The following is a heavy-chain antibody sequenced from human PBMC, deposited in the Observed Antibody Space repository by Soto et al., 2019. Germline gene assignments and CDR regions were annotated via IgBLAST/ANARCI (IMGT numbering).Heavy chain of an antibody. Sequence: QIQLVQSGGEVKKPGASVKVSCKSSGYNFISHSITWVRQAPGQGLEWMGRISAYNGNTNHAQKFQGRLTMTTDTSTSTAYMELRSLRSDDTAVYYGARGAFCGGAPGCRDMDVGGQGTTVTVSS. J-gene: IGHJ6*02. CDR1: GYNFISHS. V-gene: IGHV1-18*01. CDR3: ARGAFCGGAPGCRDMDV. CDR2: ISAYNGNT. D-gene: IGHD2-21*01.